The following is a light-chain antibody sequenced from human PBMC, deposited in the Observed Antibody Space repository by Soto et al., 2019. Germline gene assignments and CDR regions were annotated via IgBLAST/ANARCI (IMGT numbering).Light chain of an antibody. J-gene: IGLJ3*02. CDR3: ASWYDSLNAPV. V-gene: IGLV1-44*01. CDR1: SSNIGSNT. Sequence: QSVLTQPPSASGTPGQRVTISCSGSSSNIGSNTVNSYQQLPGTAPKLLIYSNDQRPSAVPGRFSGANSGTTASLAISGLQSEDEADYYCASWYDSLNAPVFGGGTKLTVL. CDR2: SND.